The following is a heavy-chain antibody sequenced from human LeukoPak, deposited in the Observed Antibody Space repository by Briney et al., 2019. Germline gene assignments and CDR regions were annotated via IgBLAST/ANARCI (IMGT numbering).Heavy chain of an antibody. Sequence: PGGPLRLSCAASGFTFSCYSMNWVRQAPGKGLEWVSSISSSSSYIYYADSVKGRSTISRDNAKNSLYLQMNSLRAEDTAVYYCAREGMVSNYFDYWGQGTLVTVSS. CDR3: AREGMVSNYFDY. D-gene: IGHD3-3*01. CDR1: GFTFSCYS. V-gene: IGHV3-21*01. J-gene: IGHJ4*02. CDR2: ISSSSSYI.